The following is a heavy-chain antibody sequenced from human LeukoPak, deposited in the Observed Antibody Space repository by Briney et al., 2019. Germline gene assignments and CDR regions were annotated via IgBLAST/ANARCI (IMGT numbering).Heavy chain of an antibody. CDR1: GFTFSSYG. CDR2: ILYDGSNK. D-gene: IGHD5-12*01. CDR3: AKLVATIDVDY. V-gene: IGHV3-30*18. Sequence: GGSLRLSCAASGFTFSSYGMHWVRQAPGKGLEWVAVILYDGSNKYYADSVKGRFTISRDNSKSTLYLQMNSLRAEDTAVYYCAKLVATIDVDYWGQGTLVTVSS. J-gene: IGHJ4*02.